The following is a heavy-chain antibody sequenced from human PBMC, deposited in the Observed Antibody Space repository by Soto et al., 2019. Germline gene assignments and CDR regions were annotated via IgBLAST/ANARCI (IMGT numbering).Heavy chain of an antibody. J-gene: IGHJ4*02. Sequence: QVQLVQSGAEVKKPGASVKVSCKASGYTFTSYGISWVRQAPGQGLEWMGWINPYNGNTDYAQMLQGRVTMTTDTSTSTAYMELRSLRSYDTAVYYCARDTPSLMTTGGIDYWGQGTLVTVSS. CDR3: ARDTPSLMTTGGIDY. CDR1: GYTFTSYG. V-gene: IGHV1-18*01. D-gene: IGHD4-17*01. CDR2: INPYNGNT.